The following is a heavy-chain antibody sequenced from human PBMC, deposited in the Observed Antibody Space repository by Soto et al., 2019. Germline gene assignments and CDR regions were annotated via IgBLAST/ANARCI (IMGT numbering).Heavy chain of an antibody. Sequence: ASAKVCCKAPCYTFTSYGISLLRHSPGQGLEWMLWISAYNGSTNYAQKLQGRVTMTTDTSTSTAYMELRSLRSDDTAVYYCAREEGIAAAGPRFEYWGQGTLVTVSS. CDR2: ISAYNGST. V-gene: IGHV1-18*01. CDR3: AREEGIAAAGPRFEY. J-gene: IGHJ4*02. D-gene: IGHD6-13*01. CDR1: CYTFTSYG.